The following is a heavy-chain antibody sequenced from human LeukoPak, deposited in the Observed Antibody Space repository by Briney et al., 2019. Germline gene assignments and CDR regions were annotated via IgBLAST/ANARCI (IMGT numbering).Heavy chain of an antibody. V-gene: IGHV4-34*01. Sequence: SETLSLTCDVYGGSVSSYYWDWIRQPQGKGREWMGEINHSGSTNYNPSLKSGVTISVDTSKNQFSLKLSSVSAANTAVYNCGRGYSYGSFSDYWGQGTLVSVPS. J-gene: IGHJ4*02. D-gene: IGHD5-18*01. CDR2: INHSGST. CDR3: GRGYSYGSFSDY. CDR1: GGSVSSYY.